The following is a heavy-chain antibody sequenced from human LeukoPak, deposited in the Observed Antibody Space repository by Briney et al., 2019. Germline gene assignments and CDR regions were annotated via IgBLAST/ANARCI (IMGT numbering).Heavy chain of an antibody. CDR3: ATNYYDISGYYYFESDPEH. CDR1: GHTFTGYF. J-gene: IGHJ1*01. Sequence: ASVKVSCKASGHTFTGYFMHWVRQAPGQGLEWMGRINPNSGGTNYAQKFQGRVTMTRDTSISTAYMELTSLRSDDTAVYYCATNYYDISGYYYFESDPEHWGQGTLVTVSS. V-gene: IGHV1-2*06. D-gene: IGHD3-22*01. CDR2: INPNSGGT.